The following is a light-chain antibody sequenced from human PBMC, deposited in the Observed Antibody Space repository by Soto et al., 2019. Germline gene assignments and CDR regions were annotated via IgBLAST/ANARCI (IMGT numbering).Light chain of an antibody. CDR2: EVS. Sequence: QSALTQPASVSVSPGQSITISCTGASSDVGLYDFVSWYQHHPGKAPKLLIFEVSYRPSGVSSRFSGSKSGNTASLTISGLQAEDEADYYCNSYTRFSTYVFGTGTKLTVL. CDR1: SSDVGLYDF. J-gene: IGLJ1*01. CDR3: NSYTRFSTYV. V-gene: IGLV2-14*01.